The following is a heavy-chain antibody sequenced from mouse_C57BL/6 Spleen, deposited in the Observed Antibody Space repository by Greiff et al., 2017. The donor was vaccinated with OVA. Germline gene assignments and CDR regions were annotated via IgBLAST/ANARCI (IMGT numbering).Heavy chain of an antibody. CDR2: INPSNGGT. D-gene: IGHD3-1*01. V-gene: IGHV1-53*01. J-gene: IGHJ3*01. CDR1: GYTFTSYW. CDR3: ARSGYSHPWFAY. Sequence: QVQLQQPGTELVKPGASVKLSCKASGYTFTSYWMHWVKQRPGQGLEWIGNINPSNGGTNYNEKFKSKATLTVDKSSSTAYMQLSSLTSEDSAVDYCARSGYSHPWFAYWGQGTLVTVSA.